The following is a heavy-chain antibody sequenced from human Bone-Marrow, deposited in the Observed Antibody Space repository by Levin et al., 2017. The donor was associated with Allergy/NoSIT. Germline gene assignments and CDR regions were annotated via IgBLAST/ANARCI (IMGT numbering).Heavy chain of an antibody. CDR3: ATAGWQYQLLSDIPPGYFGMDV. CDR1: YGSYKVYF. J-gene: IGHJ6*02. V-gene: IGHV4-34*01. D-gene: IGHD2-2*01. Sequence: SETLSLTCAVYYGSYKVYFWSWIRQPPGGGLEWIGEIDHSGNTNYNPSLESRVTISADTSKNQFSLRLTSLTAAAAAVYYCATAGWQYQLLSDIPPGYFGMDVWGQGTTVTVSS. CDR2: IDHSGNT.